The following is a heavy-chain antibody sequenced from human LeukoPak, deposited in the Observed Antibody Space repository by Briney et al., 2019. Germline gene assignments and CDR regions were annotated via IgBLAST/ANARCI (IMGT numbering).Heavy chain of an antibody. CDR2: IYSGGST. CDR1: GFTVSSNY. Sequence: GGSLRLSCAASGFTVSSNYMSWVRQAPGKGLEWVSVIYSGGSTYYADSVKGRFTISRDNSKNTLYLQMNSLRAEDTAVYYCARGAYGDYYCGMDVWGQGTTVTVSS. D-gene: IGHD4-17*01. V-gene: IGHV3-66*01. J-gene: IGHJ6*02. CDR3: ARGAYGDYYCGMDV.